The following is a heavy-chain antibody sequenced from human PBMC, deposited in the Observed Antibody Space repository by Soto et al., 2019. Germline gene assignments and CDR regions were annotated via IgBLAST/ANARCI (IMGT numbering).Heavy chain of an antibody. D-gene: IGHD2-2*01. Sequence: EVQLLGSGGGLVQPGGSLRLSCAASGFTFSSYAMSWVRQAPGKGLEWVSAISGSGGSTYYADSVKGRFTISRDNSKNTLYLQMNSLRAEDTAVYYCAKGKGYCSSTSCYGAFDYWGQGTLATVSS. CDR1: GFTFSSYA. J-gene: IGHJ4*02. CDR3: AKGKGYCSSTSCYGAFDY. CDR2: ISGSGGST. V-gene: IGHV3-23*01.